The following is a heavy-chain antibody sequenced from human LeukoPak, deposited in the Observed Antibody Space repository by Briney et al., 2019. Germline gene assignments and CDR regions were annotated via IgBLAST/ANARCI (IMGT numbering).Heavy chain of an antibody. V-gene: IGHV4-61*09. Sequence: SETLSLTCTVSGDSIYSGGFYWSWIRQTPEKGLEWMGHIHTSGASRYYPSLESRLTLSIDTSRNHLSLKLTSVTAADTAVYFCARLGSYHDFWGQGALVTVSS. J-gene: IGHJ4*02. CDR2: IHTSGAS. CDR1: GDSIYSGGFY. D-gene: IGHD1-26*01. CDR3: ARLGSYHDF.